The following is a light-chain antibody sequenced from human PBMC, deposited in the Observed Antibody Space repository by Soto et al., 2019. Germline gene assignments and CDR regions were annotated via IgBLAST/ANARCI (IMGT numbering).Light chain of an antibody. J-gene: IGKJ1*01. Sequence: EIVLTQSPVTLSLSPGERATLSCRASQSVSSRYFAWYQQKPGRAPRLLIYAASSRAAGIPDRFSGSGSGTDFSLTISRLEPEDFAVYYCQQYASSRTFGPGTKVE. V-gene: IGKV3-20*01. CDR3: QQYASSRT. CDR1: QSVSSRY. CDR2: AAS.